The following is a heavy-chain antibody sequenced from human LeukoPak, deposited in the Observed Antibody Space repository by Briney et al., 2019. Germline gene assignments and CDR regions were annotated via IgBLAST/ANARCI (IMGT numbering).Heavy chain of an antibody. CDR1: GGTFSSYA. Sequence: LVKVSCKASGGTFSSYAISWVRQAPGQGLEWMGRIIPIFGIANYAQKFQGRVTITADKSTSTAYMELSSLRSEDTAVYYCARDKDDYSNYGPPSGMDVWGQGTTVTVSS. CDR3: ARDKDDYSNYGPPSGMDV. CDR2: IIPIFGIA. V-gene: IGHV1-69*04. D-gene: IGHD4-11*01. J-gene: IGHJ6*02.